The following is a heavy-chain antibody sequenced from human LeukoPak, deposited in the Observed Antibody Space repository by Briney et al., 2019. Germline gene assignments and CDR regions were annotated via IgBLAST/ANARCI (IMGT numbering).Heavy chain of an antibody. D-gene: IGHD6-19*01. CDR1: GYTFTGYY. CDR2: INPNSGGT. CDR3: AREDSSGWYFDY. J-gene: IGHJ4*02. Sequence: ASVKVSCKASGYTFTGYYMHWVRQAPGQGLEWMGWINPNSGGTNYAQKFQGRVTMTRDTSISTAYMELSRPRSDDTAVYYCAREDSSGWYFDYWGQGTLVTVSS. V-gene: IGHV1-2*02.